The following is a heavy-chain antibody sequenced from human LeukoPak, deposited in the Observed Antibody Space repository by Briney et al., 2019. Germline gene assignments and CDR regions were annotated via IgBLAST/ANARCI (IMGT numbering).Heavy chain of an antibody. CDR1: GGSFTDYF. J-gene: IGHJ6*02. CDR2: INDYTGDS. CDR3: AGGRIAKIVVVHSFSYGMDV. D-gene: IGHD3-22*01. V-gene: IGHV4-34*01. Sequence: SESLSLTCTVVGGSFTDYFCTWIRHSPGEGLGWIGEINDYTGDSKYSPSLNSRDSISLEKSKNQLSLELRSVTAADTAVYYCAGGRIAKIVVVHSFSYGMDVWGQGTTVTVSS.